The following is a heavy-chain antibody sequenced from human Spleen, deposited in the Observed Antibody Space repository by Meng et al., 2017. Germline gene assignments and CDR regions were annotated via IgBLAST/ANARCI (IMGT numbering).Heavy chain of an antibody. D-gene: IGHD3-3*01. J-gene: IGHJ4*02. CDR3: ARDYDFWSGPSY. Sequence: VQLVPPGAAVTKPGPLAKVSCKASGYTLPNYAMHWVRQAPGQRLEWMGWINAGKGHTKFSQKFQGRVTITRDTSASTAYMELSGLGFEDTALYYCARDYDFWSGPSYWGQGTLVTVSS. V-gene: IGHV1-3*01. CDR2: INAGKGHT. CDR1: GYTLPNYA.